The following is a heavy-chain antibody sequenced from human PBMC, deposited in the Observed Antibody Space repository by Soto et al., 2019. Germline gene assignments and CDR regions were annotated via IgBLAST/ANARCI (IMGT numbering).Heavy chain of an antibody. V-gene: IGHV1-46*01. Sequence: ASLKVSCKASGYTFTSYYMHWVRQAPGQGLEWMGIINPSGGSTSYAQKFQGRVTMTRDTSTSTVYMELSSLRSEDTAVYYCATYYDYVWGSSDAFDIWGQGTMGTVSS. CDR3: ATYYDYVWGSSDAFDI. CDR2: INPSGGST. CDR1: GYTFTSYY. J-gene: IGHJ3*02. D-gene: IGHD3-16*01.